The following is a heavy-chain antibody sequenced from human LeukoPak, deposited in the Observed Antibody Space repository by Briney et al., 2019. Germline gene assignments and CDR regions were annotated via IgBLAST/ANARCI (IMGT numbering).Heavy chain of an antibody. V-gene: IGHV3-74*01. CDR3: ARDKFGGMDV. J-gene: IGHJ6*04. Sequence: GGSLRLSCAAWGFILTGYWMQWVRHVRGKGGVWLSCINDDGRKIDYADSEKGPFSVSRDNADNTVYVQMNSLRVEDTAVYYCARDKFGGMDVWGKGTPVTVSS. CDR1: GFILTGYW. CDR2: INDDGRKI. D-gene: IGHD3-10*01.